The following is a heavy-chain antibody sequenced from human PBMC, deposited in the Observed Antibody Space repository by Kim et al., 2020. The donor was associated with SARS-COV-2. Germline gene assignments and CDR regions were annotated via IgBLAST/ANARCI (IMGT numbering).Heavy chain of an antibody. D-gene: IGHD4-17*01. J-gene: IGHJ4*02. CDR3: ARCDYEPLFDY. V-gene: IGHV1-3*01. Sequence: TKYSQKFQGRVTITRDTSASTAYMELSSLRSEDTAVYYCARCDYEPLFDYWGQGTLVTVSS. CDR2: T.